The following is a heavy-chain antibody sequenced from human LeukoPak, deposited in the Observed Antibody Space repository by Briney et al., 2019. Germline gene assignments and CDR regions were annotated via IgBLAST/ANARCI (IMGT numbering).Heavy chain of an antibody. CDR1: GFTLTKHA. CDR2: TSKDGRNR. D-gene: IGHD1-26*01. CDR3: AREPSVTKVGNYYYLYYMDV. V-gene: IGHV3-30*04. Sequence: QTGGSLRLSCAASGFTLTKHAMHWVRQAPGKGLEWLAVTSKDGRNRYYGDSVKGRLTISRDNAKNTLYLEMNSLRVEDTAVYYCAREPSVTKVGNYYYLYYMDVWGKGTTVTVSS. J-gene: IGHJ6*03.